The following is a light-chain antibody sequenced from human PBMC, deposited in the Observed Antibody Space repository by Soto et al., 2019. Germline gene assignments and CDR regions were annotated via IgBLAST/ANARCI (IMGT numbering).Light chain of an antibody. V-gene: IGKV3-15*01. Sequence: EIVMTQAPANLSVSTGERATLSCRASQSVSSNLAWYQQKPGQAPRLLIYGASTRATGIPARFSGSGSGTEFTVASTSLQSEDCADYYCQQYNNGTPGFTFGGGTKVEIK. CDR1: QSVSSN. CDR3: QQYNNGTPGFT. J-gene: IGKJ4*01. CDR2: GAS.